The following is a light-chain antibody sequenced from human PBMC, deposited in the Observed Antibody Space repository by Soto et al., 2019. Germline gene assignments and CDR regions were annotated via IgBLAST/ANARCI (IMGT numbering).Light chain of an antibody. V-gene: IGLV2-14*01. CDR2: EVS. CDR3: SSYTGSNTLVV. CDR1: SSDVAAYNY. Sequence: QSVLTQPASVSGSPGQSITISCTETSSDVAAYNYVSWYQQHPGKAPQLMIYEVSKRPSGVSNRFSGSKSGNAASLTISGLQPEDEADYYCSSYTGSNTLVVFGGGTKLTVL. J-gene: IGLJ2*01.